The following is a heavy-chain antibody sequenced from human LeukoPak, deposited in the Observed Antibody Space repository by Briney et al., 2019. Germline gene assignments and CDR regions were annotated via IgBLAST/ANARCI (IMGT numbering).Heavy chain of an antibody. J-gene: IGHJ3*02. D-gene: IGHD5-18*01. V-gene: IGHV1-69*04. CDR3: ARDHNTAMVTGAFDI. CDR2: IIPILGIA. Sequence: SVKVSCKASGGTFSSYAISWVRQAPGQGLEWMGRIIPILGIANYAQKFQGRVTITADKSTSTAYMELSSLRSEDTAVYYCARDHNTAMVTGAFDIWGQGTMVTVSS. CDR1: GGTFSSYA.